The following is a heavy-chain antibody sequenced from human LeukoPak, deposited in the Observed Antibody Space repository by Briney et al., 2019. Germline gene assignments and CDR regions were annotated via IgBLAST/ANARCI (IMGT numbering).Heavy chain of an antibody. CDR1: GFTFSSYG. Sequence: PGGSLRLSCAASGFTFSSYGMHWVRQAPGKGLEWVSYISSSGSSIYYADSVKGPFTISRDNAKNSLYLQMNSLRAEDTAVYHCVRQYYYGSGSYLWAPDYWGQGTLVTVSS. CDR2: ISSSGSSI. CDR3: VRQYYYGSGSYLWAPDY. D-gene: IGHD3-10*01. V-gene: IGHV3-48*04. J-gene: IGHJ4*02.